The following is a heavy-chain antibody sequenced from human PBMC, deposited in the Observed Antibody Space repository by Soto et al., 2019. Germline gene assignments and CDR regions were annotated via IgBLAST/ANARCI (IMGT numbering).Heavy chain of an antibody. CDR1: GFTFSSYA. CDR3: ASNGVFWNDCMN. D-gene: IGHD1-1*01. CDR2: ISGSGGST. V-gene: IGHV3-23*01. Sequence: GGSLRLSCAASGFTFSSYAMSWVRQAPGKGLEWVSAISGSGGSTYYADSVKGRFTISRDNSKNTLYLQMNSLRAEDTAVYYCASNGVFWNDCMNWGQGTLVTVSS. J-gene: IGHJ4*02.